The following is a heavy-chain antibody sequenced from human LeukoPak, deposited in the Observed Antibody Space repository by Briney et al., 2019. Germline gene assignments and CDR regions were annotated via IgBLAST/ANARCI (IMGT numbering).Heavy chain of an antibody. CDR3: ARDRRGYSYGYVDY. CDR1: GFTFSSYA. J-gene: IGHJ4*02. Sequence: ESGGGLVQPGGSLRLSCAASGFTFSSYAMHWVRQAPGKGLEWVAVISYDGSNKYYADSVKGRFTISRDNSKNTLYLQMNSLRAEDTAVYYCARDRRGYSYGYVDYWGQGTLVTVSS. V-gene: IGHV3-30*04. CDR2: ISYDGSNK. D-gene: IGHD5-18*01.